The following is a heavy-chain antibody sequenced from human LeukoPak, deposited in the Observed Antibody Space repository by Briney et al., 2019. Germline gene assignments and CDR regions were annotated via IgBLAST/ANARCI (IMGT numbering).Heavy chain of an antibody. V-gene: IGHV1-46*01. CDR2: INPSGGST. CDR1: GYTFTSYY. D-gene: IGHD5-18*01. Sequence: GASVKFSCKASGYTFTSYYMHWVRQAPGQGLEWMGIINPSGGSTSYAQKFQGRVTMTRDTSTSTVYMELSSLRSEDTAVYYCAREGGDPKPTAMAYDYWGQGSLVTVSS. J-gene: IGHJ4*02. CDR3: AREGGDPKPTAMAYDY.